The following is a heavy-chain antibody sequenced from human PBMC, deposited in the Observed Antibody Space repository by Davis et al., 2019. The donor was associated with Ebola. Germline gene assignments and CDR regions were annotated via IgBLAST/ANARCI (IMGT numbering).Heavy chain of an antibody. V-gene: IGHV5-51*01. Sequence: GESLKISCQGFGYSFTNYWIDWVRRMPGKGLEWMGIIYPGDSDTRYSPSFQGQVTISADKSISTAYLQWSSLKASDTAMYYCARQIGTMGYFDYWGQGTLVTVSS. CDR3: ARQIGTMGYFDY. D-gene: IGHD3-10*01. CDR1: GYSFTNYW. J-gene: IGHJ4*02. CDR2: IYPGDSDT.